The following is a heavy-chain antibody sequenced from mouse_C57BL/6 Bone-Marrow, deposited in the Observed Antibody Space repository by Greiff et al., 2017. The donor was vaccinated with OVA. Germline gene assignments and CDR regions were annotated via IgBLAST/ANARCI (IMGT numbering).Heavy chain of an antibody. Sequence: EVQLQQSGAELVRPGASVKLSCTASGFTIKDDYMHWVKQRPEQGLEWIGWIDPENGDTEYASKFQGKATITADTSSNTAYLQLSSLTSEDTAVYYCTTRWYYGSSYWYFDVWGTGTTVTVSS. J-gene: IGHJ1*03. CDR2: IDPENGDT. V-gene: IGHV14-4*01. CDR3: TTRWYYGSSYWYFDV. D-gene: IGHD1-1*01. CDR1: GFTIKDDY.